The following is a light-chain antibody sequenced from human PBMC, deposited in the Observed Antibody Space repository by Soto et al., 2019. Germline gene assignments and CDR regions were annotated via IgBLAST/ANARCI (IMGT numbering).Light chain of an antibody. V-gene: IGKV1D-12*01. J-gene: IGKJ5*01. CDR2: TAS. Sequence: DVQATQSPSSLAASVAQRVTITCRASQDIAGFLAWYQHKPGRAPELLIRTASSLQSGVPSRFSGSGSGTDFTLTINSLQPEDSATYYCQQAYSFPITFGQGTRLEIK. CDR3: QQAYSFPIT. CDR1: QDIAGF.